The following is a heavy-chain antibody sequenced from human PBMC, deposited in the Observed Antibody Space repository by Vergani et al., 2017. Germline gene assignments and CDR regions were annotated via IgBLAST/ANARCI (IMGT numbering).Heavy chain of an antibody. Sequence: QVQLVQSGAEVKKPGSSVKVSCKASGGTFSSYAISWVRQAPGQGLEWMGGIIPIFGTANYAQKFQGRVTITADKSTSTAYMELSSLRSEDTAVYYCAREYSSSFGEYYYYMDVWGKGTTVTVSS. J-gene: IGHJ6*03. CDR1: GGTFSSYA. CDR2: IIPIFGTA. D-gene: IGHD6-6*01. V-gene: IGHV1-69*14. CDR3: AREYSSSFGEYYYYMDV.